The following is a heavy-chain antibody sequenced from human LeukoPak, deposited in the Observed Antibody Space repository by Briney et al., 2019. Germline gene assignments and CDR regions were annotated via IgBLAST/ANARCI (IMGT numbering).Heavy chain of an antibody. CDR1: GFTSSAYS. D-gene: IGHD2-15*01. CDR2: ISSTSSFI. J-gene: IGHJ4*03. Sequence: GGSLRLSCAASGFTSSAYSIHWVRQAPGKGLEWVSSISSTSSFIFYADSVKGRFTISRDNADNSLYLQMNSLRAEDTAVYYCATPRTYYCSETSCYFDHWGQGTLVTVSS. V-gene: IGHV3-21*01. CDR3: ATPRTYYCSETSCYFDH.